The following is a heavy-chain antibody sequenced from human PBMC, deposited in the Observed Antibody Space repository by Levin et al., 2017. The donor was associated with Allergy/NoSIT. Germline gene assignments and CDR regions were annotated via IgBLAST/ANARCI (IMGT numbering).Heavy chain of an antibody. J-gene: IGHJ4*02. CDR2: ISYDGSNK. Sequence: PGGSLRLSCAASGFTFSSYGMHWVRQAPGKGLEWVAVISYDGSNKYYADSVKGRFTISRDNSKNTLYLQMNSLRAEDTAVYYCAKDPYFPDYGDYSGYWGQGTLVTVSS. CDR1: GFTFSSYG. CDR3: AKDPYFPDYGDYSGY. V-gene: IGHV3-30*18. D-gene: IGHD4-17*01.